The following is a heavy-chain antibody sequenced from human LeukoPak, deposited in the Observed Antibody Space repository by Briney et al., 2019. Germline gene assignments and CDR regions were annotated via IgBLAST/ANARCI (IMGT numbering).Heavy chain of an antibody. CDR3: ASSFHYYYYYMDV. CDR2: INSDGSST. Sequence: GGSLRLSCAASGFTLSSYWMHWVRQAPGKGLVWVSRINSDGSSTSYADSVKGRFTISRDNAKNTLYLQMNSLRAEDTAVYYCASSFHYYYYYMDVWGKGTTVTVSS. CDR1: GFTLSSYW. D-gene: IGHD2-21*01. J-gene: IGHJ6*03. V-gene: IGHV3-74*01.